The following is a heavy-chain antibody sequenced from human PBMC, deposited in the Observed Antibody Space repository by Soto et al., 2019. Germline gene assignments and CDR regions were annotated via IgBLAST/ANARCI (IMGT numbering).Heavy chain of an antibody. D-gene: IGHD1-26*01. V-gene: IGHV2-5*02. CDR1: GFSLPTDRVG. CDR2: IYWDDTK. CDR3: AHAYGGRSLS. Sequence: QITLKESGPTLVKPTQTLTLTCTFSGFSLPTDRVGVGWIRQPPGKALEWLAVIYWDDTKTYRPSLKSRLTITKATSKTQVALTMTAMAPVDTATYYCAHAYGGRSLSWGQGTLVTVSS. J-gene: IGHJ5*02.